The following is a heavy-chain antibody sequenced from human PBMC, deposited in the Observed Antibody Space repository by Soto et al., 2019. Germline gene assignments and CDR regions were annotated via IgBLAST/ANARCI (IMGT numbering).Heavy chain of an antibody. Sequence: GESLKLSCSGSGYSFANFWIGWVRQMPGKGLEWMGIIYPSDSETSYSPSFQGQVTISADKSINTAYLQWNSLKASDTAMYYCARGDSSDYSTTTPADYWGQGTQVTVSS. D-gene: IGHD3-22*01. V-gene: IGHV5-51*01. CDR1: GYSFANFW. J-gene: IGHJ4*02. CDR3: ARGDSSDYSTTTPADY. CDR2: IYPSDSET.